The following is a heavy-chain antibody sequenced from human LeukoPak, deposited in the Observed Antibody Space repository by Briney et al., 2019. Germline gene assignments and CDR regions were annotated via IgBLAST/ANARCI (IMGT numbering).Heavy chain of an antibody. D-gene: IGHD2/OR15-2a*01. Sequence: GGSLRLSCAASGFTFSSYDMHWVRQATGKGLEWVSAIGTAGDTYYPGSVKGRFTISRENAKNSLYLQMNSLRAGDTAVYYCARGAFHGAFDIWGQGTMVTVSS. CDR2: IGTAGDT. J-gene: IGHJ3*02. CDR1: GFTFSSYD. V-gene: IGHV3-13*01. CDR3: ARGAFHGAFDI.